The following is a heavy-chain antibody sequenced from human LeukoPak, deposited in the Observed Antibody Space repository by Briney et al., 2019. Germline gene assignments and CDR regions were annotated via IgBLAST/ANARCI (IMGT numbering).Heavy chain of an antibody. CDR1: GGSFSGYY. CDR2: INHSGST. Sequence: SETLSLTCAVYGGSFSGYYWSWIRQPPGKGLEWIGEINHSGSTNYNPSLKSRVTISVDTSKNQFSLKLSSVTAADTAVYYCANRGCSSDYWGQGTLVTVSS. D-gene: IGHD5-18*01. CDR3: ANRGCSSDY. V-gene: IGHV4-34*01. J-gene: IGHJ4*02.